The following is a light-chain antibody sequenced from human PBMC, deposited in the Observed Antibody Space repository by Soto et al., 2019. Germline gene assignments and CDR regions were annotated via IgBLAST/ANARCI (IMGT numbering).Light chain of an antibody. CDR2: GAS. CDR3: QYYNNWPPSIT. Sequence: EVGMTQSPATLSVARGERATLSCRASQSISSDLAWYQQKPGQAPRLLIYGASTRASDIPARFSGSGSGTEFTLTISSLQSEDFAFYYCQYYNNWPPSITFGQGTRLEI. J-gene: IGKJ5*01. CDR1: QSISSD. V-gene: IGKV3-15*01.